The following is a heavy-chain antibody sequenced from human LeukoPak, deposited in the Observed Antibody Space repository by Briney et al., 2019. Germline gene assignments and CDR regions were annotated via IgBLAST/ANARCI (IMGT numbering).Heavy chain of an antibody. CDR3: ARSMGYCSGGSCYIPLDY. J-gene: IGHJ4*02. V-gene: IGHV5-51*01. CDR1: GYSFTSYW. D-gene: IGHD2-15*01. Sequence: GESLKISCKGSGYSFTSYWIGWVRQMPGKGLEWMGIIYPGDSDTRYSPSFQGQVTISADKSISTAYLQWSSLKASDTAMYYCARSMGYCSGGSCYIPLDYWGQGTLVTVFS. CDR2: IYPGDSDT.